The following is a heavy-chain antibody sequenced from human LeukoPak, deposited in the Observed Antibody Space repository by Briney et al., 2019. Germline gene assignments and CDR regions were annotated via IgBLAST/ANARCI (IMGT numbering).Heavy chain of an antibody. Sequence: GASVKVSCKASGGTFSSYAISWVRQAPGQGLKWMGGIIPIFGTANYAQKFQGRVTITADESTSTAYMELSSLRSEDTAVYYCAGRPTSGSSHAFDIWGQGTMVTVSS. J-gene: IGHJ3*02. D-gene: IGHD1-26*01. V-gene: IGHV1-69*13. CDR1: GGTFSSYA. CDR3: AGRPTSGSSHAFDI. CDR2: IIPIFGTA.